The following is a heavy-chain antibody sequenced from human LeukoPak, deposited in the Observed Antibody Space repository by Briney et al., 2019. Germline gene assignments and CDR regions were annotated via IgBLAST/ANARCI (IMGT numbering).Heavy chain of an antibody. J-gene: IGHJ5*02. CDR1: GGTFSTYA. D-gene: IGHD2-21*01. V-gene: IGHV1-69*05. Sequence: SVKVSCKASGGTFSTYAISWVRQAPGQGLEWMGGVIPILGTTNYAQKFQGRVTITTDESTSTAYMEVSSLRSEDTAVYYCARDVSGELRAALYNWFDPWGQGTLVTVSS. CDR2: VIPILGTT. CDR3: ARDVSGELRAALYNWFDP.